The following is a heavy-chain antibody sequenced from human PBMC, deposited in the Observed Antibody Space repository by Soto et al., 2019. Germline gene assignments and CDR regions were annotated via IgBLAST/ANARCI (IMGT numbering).Heavy chain of an antibody. J-gene: IGHJ5*01. CDR3: ARAHEVAWFDS. Sequence: EVQLVESGGGLVKPGESLRLSCAASGFSFSSYTMNWVRRAPGKGLQWVSSITNRGTHTYSADSVKGRFTISRDNDKNSLYLQMNNLRAEDTAIYFCARAHEVAWFDSWGLGTLVTVTS. D-gene: IGHD2-15*01. CDR1: GFSFSSYT. V-gene: IGHV3-21*01. CDR2: ITNRGTHT.